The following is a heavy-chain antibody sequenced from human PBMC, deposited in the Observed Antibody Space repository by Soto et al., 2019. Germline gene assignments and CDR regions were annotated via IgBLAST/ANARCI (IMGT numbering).Heavy chain of an antibody. CDR1: GFTFSNFG. CDR2: ISADGSDK. D-gene: IGHD3-3*01. Sequence: QVQLVESGGGVVQSGRSLRLSCAASGFTFSNFGMHWVRQAPGKGLEWVAAISADGSDKYFSGSVKGRFTISRDNSKNTLFLQMNSLRLEDTAVYYCVKGSDVARQELDYWGQGTLVMVSS. V-gene: IGHV3-30*18. J-gene: IGHJ4*02. CDR3: VKGSDVARQELDY.